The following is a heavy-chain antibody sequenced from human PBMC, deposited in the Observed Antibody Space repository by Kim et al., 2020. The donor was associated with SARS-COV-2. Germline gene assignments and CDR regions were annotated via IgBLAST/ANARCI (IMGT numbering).Heavy chain of an antibody. J-gene: IGHJ4*02. CDR1: GFTFSSYS. V-gene: IGHV3-21*01. CDR3: ARANPTPAGDYSTGETDY. D-gene: IGHD4-4*01. Sequence: GGSLRLSCAASGFTFSSYSMNWVRQAPGKGLEWVSSISSSSYIYYADSVKGRFTISRDNAKNSLYLQMNSLRAEDTAVYYCARANPTPAGDYSTGETDYWGQGTLVTVSS. CDR2: ISSSSYI.